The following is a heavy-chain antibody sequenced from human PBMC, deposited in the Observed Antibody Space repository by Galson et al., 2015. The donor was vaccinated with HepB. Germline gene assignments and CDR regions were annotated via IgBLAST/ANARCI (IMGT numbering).Heavy chain of an antibody. CDR3: ARPTYYYYYMDV. V-gene: IGHV1-2*02. CDR2: TNPNSGGT. CDR1: GYTFTGYY. Sequence: SVKVSCKASGYTFTGYYMHWVRQAPGQGLEWMGWTNPNSGGTNYAQKFQGRVTMTRDTSISTAYMELSRLRSDDTAVYYCARPTYYYYYMDVWGKGTTVTVSS. J-gene: IGHJ6*03.